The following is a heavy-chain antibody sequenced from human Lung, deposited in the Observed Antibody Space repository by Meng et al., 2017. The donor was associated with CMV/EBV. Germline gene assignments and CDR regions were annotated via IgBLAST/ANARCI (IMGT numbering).Heavy chain of an antibody. J-gene: IGHJ4*02. D-gene: IGHD6-6*01. Sequence: SXTLSLTCRVYGGSIIGYFWSWIRQPPGKGLEWIGEISHAGTTNYNPSLRSRVSLSLDMSKHQFSLNLSSLTAADTAVYYCARVSSVSSSSRWGQGTLVTVSS. CDR1: GGSIIGYF. V-gene: IGHV4-34*01. CDR3: ARVSSVSSSSR. CDR2: ISHAGTT.